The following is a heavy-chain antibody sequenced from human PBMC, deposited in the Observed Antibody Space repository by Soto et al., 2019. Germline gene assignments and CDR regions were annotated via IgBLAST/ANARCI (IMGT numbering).Heavy chain of an antibody. Sequence: GGSLRLSCAASGFTFSSYEMNWVRQAPGKGLEWVSYISSSGITIHYADSVKGRFTISRDNAKNSLYLQVNSLRAEDTAVYYCASTTTVTPYYFEYWGQGTLVTVSS. V-gene: IGHV3-48*03. J-gene: IGHJ4*02. D-gene: IGHD4-17*01. CDR2: ISSSGITI. CDR1: GFTFSSYE. CDR3: ASTTTVTPYYFEY.